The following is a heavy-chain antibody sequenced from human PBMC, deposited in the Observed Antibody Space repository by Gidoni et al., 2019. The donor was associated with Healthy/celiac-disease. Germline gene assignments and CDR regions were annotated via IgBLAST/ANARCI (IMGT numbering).Heavy chain of an antibody. CDR2: ISGSGGST. CDR1: GFPFSSYA. D-gene: IGHD5-12*01. CDR3: AKVVERWLQLAPGGD. V-gene: IGHV3-23*04. Sequence: EVQLVESGGGLVQPGGSLRLSCAASGFPFSSYAMSWVGQARGKGLEWVSGISGSGGSTYYADSVKGRFTISRDNSKNTLYLQMNSLRAEDTAVYYCAKVVERWLQLAPGGDWGQGTLVTVSS. J-gene: IGHJ4*02.